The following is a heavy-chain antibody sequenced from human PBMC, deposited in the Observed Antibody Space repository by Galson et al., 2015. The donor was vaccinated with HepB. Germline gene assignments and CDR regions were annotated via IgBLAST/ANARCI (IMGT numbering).Heavy chain of an antibody. D-gene: IGHD2-15*01. CDR3: TRDRGAIAALYFYDY. J-gene: IGHJ4*02. CDR2: ISYHGTDK. CDR1: GFTFSTYP. Sequence: SLRLSCAASGFTFSTYPMHWVRQTPGKGLEWVAVISYHGTDKYYADSVKGRFTISRDKSKNTLYLQMNGLRTEDTALYYCTRDRGAIAALYFYDYWGQGAQVTVSS. V-gene: IGHV3-30*04.